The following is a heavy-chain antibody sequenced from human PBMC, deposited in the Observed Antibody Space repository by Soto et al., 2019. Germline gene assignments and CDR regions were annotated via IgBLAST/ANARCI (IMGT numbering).Heavy chain of an antibody. V-gene: IGHV4-30-4*01. D-gene: IGHD3-10*01. CDR1: GGSTSSGDHY. Sequence: SETLFLTCTVSGGSTSSGDHYWSWVRQPPGKGLEWIGHIYYSGSTYHNPSLKSRVTISVDTSKNQFSLKLSSVTAADTAVYYCARDRHNYGPDTWFDPWGQGTLVTVSS. CDR3: ARDRHNYGPDTWFDP. J-gene: IGHJ5*02. CDR2: IYYSGST.